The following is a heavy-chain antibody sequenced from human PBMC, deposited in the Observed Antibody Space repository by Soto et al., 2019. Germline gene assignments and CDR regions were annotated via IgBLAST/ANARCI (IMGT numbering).Heavy chain of an antibody. Sequence: SETLSLTCTVSGGSISSYYWSWIRQPPGKVLELIGYIYYSGSTNYNPSLKSRVTISVDTSKNHFSLKLSSVTAADTAVYYCARARGSHFAWFDPWGQGTLVTVYS. CDR1: GGSISSYY. V-gene: IGHV4-59*01. CDR2: IYYSGST. J-gene: IGHJ5*02. CDR3: ARARGSHFAWFDP.